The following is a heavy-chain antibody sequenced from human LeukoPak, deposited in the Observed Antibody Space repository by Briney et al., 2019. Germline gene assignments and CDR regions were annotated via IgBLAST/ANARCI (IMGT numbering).Heavy chain of an antibody. CDR2: ISYDGSNK. D-gene: IGHD4-23*01. V-gene: IGHV3-30*04. Sequence: GGSLRLSCAASGFTFSSYAMHWVRQAPGKGLEWVAGISYDGSNKYYADSVKCRFTISRDISTSTLYLQMNSLRAEDTSVYYCARPKMAVVTPLDYWGQGTLVTVSS. CDR3: ARPKMAVVTPLDY. J-gene: IGHJ4*02. CDR1: GFTFSSYA.